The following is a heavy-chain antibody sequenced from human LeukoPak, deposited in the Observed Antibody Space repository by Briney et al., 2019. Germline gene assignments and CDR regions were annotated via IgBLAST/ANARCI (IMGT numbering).Heavy chain of an antibody. CDR1: GYSFTSYW. CDR3: AGRGVAVAGTSHGMDV. V-gene: IGHV5-51*01. Sequence: GESLKISCKGSGYSFTSYWIGWVRQMPGKGLEWMGIIYPGDSDTRYSPSFQGQVTISADKSISTAYLQWSSLKASDTAMYYCAGRGVAVAGTSHGMDVWGQGTTVTVSS. CDR2: IYPGDSDT. D-gene: IGHD6-19*01. J-gene: IGHJ6*02.